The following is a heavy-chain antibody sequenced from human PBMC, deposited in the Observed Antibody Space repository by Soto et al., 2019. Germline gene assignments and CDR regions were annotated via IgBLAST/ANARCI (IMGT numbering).Heavy chain of an antibody. D-gene: IGHD3-22*01. Sequence: ASVKVSCKDTGGLFSSYAVSWVRQAPGQGLEWMGGIIPVFDTVYYAQKFQGRVTITADESTNTAYMELSSLRSEGTAMYYCARGGSGYVWFNEFWGQGTLVTVSS. J-gene: IGHJ4*02. CDR2: IIPVFDTV. CDR1: GGLFSSYA. V-gene: IGHV1-69*13. CDR3: ARGGSGYVWFNEF.